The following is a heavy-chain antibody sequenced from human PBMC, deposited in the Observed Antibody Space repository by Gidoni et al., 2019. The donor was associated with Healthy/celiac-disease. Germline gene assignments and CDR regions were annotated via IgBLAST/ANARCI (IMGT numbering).Heavy chain of an antibody. V-gene: IGHV4-59*01. D-gene: IGHD3-22*01. CDR2: IYYSGST. Sequence: QLQLQESGPGLVKPSEPLLLSCPVSGCSISSYYGSWIRQHPGKGLEWIGYIYYSGSTNYNPSLKSRVTISVDTSKNQFSLKLSSVTAADTAVYYCAREDDSSGFPDYWGQGTLVTVSS. J-gene: IGHJ4*02. CDR1: GCSISSYY. CDR3: AREDDSSGFPDY.